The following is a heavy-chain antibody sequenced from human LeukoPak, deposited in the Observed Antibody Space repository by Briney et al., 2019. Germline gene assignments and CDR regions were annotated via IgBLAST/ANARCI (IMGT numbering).Heavy chain of an antibody. CDR2: ISAYNGNT. CDR1: GDTFTSYG. D-gene: IGHD5-18*01. CDR3: ARDAGYSYGYPNWFDP. Sequence: ASVKVSCKASGDTFTSYGISWVRQAPGQGLEWMGWISAYNGNTNYAQKLQGRVTMTTDTSTSTAYMELRSLRSDDTAVYYCARDAGYSYGYPNWFDPWDQGTLVTVSS. V-gene: IGHV1-18*01. J-gene: IGHJ5*02.